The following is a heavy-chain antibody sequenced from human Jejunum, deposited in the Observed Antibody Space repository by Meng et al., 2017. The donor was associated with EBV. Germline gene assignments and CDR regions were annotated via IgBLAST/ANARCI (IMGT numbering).Heavy chain of an antibody. CDR3: ARGRSSYLDS. CDR2: IHTNTGNP. J-gene: IGHJ5*01. D-gene: IGHD3-16*02. V-gene: IGHV7-4-1*02. CDR1: GYTFTSTA. Sequence: QVQLVQSGFELKNPXASVKVSCKTSGYTFTSTAINWLRQAPGQGLEWMEWIHTNTGNPTYVQGFTGRFVFSLDTSVSTAYLQISSLKPDDTGVYFCARGRSSYLDSWGQGTLFTVSS.